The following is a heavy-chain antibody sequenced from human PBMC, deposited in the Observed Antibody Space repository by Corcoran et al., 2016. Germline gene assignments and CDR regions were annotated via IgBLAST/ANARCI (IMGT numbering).Heavy chain of an antibody. J-gene: IGHJ4*01. D-gene: IGHD6-19*01. CDR2: IKSDGAGA. CDR1: GFTFRSSW. V-gene: IGHV3-74*01. Sequence: EVHLVESGGGLVQPGGSLRLSCAASGFTFRSSWMHWIRQAPGKGLVWVSNIKSDGAGASYADSVKGRFTISRDDAKHTVYLQMNSLRAEETAVFYCARDVADGSFDWGHGTLVTVSS. CDR3: ARDVADGSFD.